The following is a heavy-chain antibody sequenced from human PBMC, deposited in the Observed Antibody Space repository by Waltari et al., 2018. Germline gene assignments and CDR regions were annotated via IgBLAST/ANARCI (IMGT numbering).Heavy chain of an antibody. CDR1: GGSISDSSY. J-gene: IGHJ4*02. D-gene: IGHD4-17*01. V-gene: IGHV4-39*07. CDR2: IYGNSAST. Sequence: HLQESRPVLVKPSQTLSITCAVSGGSISDSSYLNWFSQPPGKGLEWIGNIYGNSASTYYNPSLKSLVTISKDTSKNQFFLKLSSVTAADTTVYYCARGARMTTECDVWGPGVLVTVSS. CDR3: ARGARMTTECDV.